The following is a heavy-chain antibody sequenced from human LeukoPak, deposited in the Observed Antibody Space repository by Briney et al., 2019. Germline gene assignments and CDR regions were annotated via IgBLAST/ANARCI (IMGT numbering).Heavy chain of an antibody. CDR2: IIPIFGTA. CDR1: GYTFASHG. V-gene: IGHV1-69*05. Sequence: GASVKVSCKASGYTFASHGISWVRQAPGQGLEWMGGIIPIFGTANYAQKFQGRVTITTDESTSTAYMELSSLRSEDTAVYYCAREIVGATTAPRGMDVWGKGTTVTVSS. CDR3: AREIVGATTAPRGMDV. D-gene: IGHD1-26*01. J-gene: IGHJ6*04.